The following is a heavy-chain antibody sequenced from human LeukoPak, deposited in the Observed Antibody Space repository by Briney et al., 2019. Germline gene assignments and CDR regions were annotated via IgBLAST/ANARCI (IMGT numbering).Heavy chain of an antibody. CDR1: GFTFSSYS. Sequence: GGSLRLSCAASGFTFSSYSMNWVRQAPGKGLEWVSYISSSGSTIYYADSVKGRFTISRDNAKNSLYLQMNSLRAEDTAVYYCARLYYDSSGSFAYWGQGTLVTVSS. CDR2: ISSSGSTI. V-gene: IGHV3-48*04. J-gene: IGHJ4*02. CDR3: ARLYYDSSGSFAY. D-gene: IGHD3-22*01.